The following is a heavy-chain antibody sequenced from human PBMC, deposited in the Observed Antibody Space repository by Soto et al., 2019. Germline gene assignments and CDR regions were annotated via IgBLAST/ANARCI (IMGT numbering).Heavy chain of an antibody. D-gene: IGHD3-16*01. V-gene: IGHV1-18*01. CDR2: ISVDNGNT. Sequence: QVQLVQSGPEVKKPGASVKVSCKASGYTFSSYGISWVRQAPGQGFEWMAWISVDNGNTNFAQRFQGRVTMTTDTGTSTAYMELRCLRSDDTAVYYCARFKQGDNRHPIGNHSYYYMDVCGEGITVTVSS. CDR3: ARFKQGDNRHPIGNHSYYYMDV. J-gene: IGHJ6*03. CDR1: GYTFSSYG.